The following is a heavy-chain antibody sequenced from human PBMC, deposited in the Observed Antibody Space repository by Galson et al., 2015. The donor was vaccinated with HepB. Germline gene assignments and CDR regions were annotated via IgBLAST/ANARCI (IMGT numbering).Heavy chain of an antibody. D-gene: IGHD6-19*01. V-gene: IGHV3-11*06. CDR1: GFTFSDYY. CDR2: ISSSFSGSST. Sequence: SLSLSCAASGFTFSDYYMSWIRQTPGKGLEWLSYISSSFSGSSTNYADSVLGRFTISRDNAKNSLFLQLNSLRAEDTAVYYCARVRSVAGTIGFDNWGQGTLVTVSS. J-gene: IGHJ4*02. CDR3: ARVRSVAGTIGFDN.